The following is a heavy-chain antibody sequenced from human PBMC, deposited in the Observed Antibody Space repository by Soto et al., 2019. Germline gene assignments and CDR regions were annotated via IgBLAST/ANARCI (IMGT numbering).Heavy chain of an antibody. V-gene: IGHV1-69*02. CDR3: ARVGGELGLGGLAY. J-gene: IGHJ4*02. CDR2: IIPILGIA. CDR1: GGTFSSYT. Sequence: VQLVQSGAEVKKPGSSVKVSCKASGGTFSSYTISWVRQAPGQGLEWMGRIIPILGIANYAQKFQGRVRITAGKSASTGCVERSRLGSAGSVVYYGARVGGELGLGGLAYWGQGTLVTVSS. D-gene: IGHD7-27*01.